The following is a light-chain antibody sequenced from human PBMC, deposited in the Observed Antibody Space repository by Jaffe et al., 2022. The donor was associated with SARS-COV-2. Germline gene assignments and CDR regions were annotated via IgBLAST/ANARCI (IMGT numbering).Light chain of an antibody. CDR2: GAS. CDR1: QGIRND. Sequence: AIQMTQSPSSLSASVGDRVTITCRASQGIRNDLGWYQQKPGKAPNLLIYGASSLQRGVPSRFSGSGSGTDFTLTISSLQPEDFATYYCLQDHNYPFTFGPGTKVDIK. J-gene: IGKJ3*01. V-gene: IGKV1-6*01. CDR3: LQDHNYPFT.